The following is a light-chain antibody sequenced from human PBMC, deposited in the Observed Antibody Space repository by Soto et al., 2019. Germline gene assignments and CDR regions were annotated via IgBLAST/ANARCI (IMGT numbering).Light chain of an antibody. V-gene: IGKV3-11*01. J-gene: IGKJ5*01. CDR3: QQRSNS. CDR1: QSVSSY. CDR2: DAS. Sequence: EIVLTQSPATLSLSPGERATLSCRASQSVSSYLAWYQQKPSQAPRLLIYDASNRATGIPARFSGSGSGTDFTLTISSLEPEDFAVYYCQQRSNSFGQGTRLEIK.